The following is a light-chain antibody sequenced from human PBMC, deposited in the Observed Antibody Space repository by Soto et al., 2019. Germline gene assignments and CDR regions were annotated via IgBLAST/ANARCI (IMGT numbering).Light chain of an antibody. Sequence: EIVLTQSSGTLSLSPGERATLSCRASQTVDRSYLGWYQQKPGQAPRFLIHGASSRATGIPDRFSGSGSGTDFTLTIRRLEPEDFALYYCQQYVVGSLLTFGRGTRLETK. J-gene: IGKJ5*01. CDR1: QTVDRSY. V-gene: IGKV3-20*01. CDR2: GAS. CDR3: QQYVVGSLLT.